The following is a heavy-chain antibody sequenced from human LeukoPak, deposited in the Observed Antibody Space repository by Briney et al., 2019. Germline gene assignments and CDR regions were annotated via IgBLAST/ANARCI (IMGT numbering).Heavy chain of an antibody. CDR2: ISYDGSNK. CDR3: AKDVILWFGELSPSGLAFDY. Sequence: PGGSLRLSCAASGFTFSSYGMHWVRQAPGKGLEWVAVISYDGSNKYYADFVKGRFTISRDNSKNTLYLQMNSLRAEDTAVYYCAKDVILWFGELSPSGLAFDYWGQGTLVTVSS. J-gene: IGHJ4*02. CDR1: GFTFSSYG. D-gene: IGHD3-10*01. V-gene: IGHV3-30*18.